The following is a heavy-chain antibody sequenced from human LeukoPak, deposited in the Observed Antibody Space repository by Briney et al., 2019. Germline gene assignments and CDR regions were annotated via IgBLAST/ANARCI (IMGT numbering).Heavy chain of an antibody. D-gene: IGHD6-13*01. CDR2: ISSSSSYI. CDR1: GFTFSSYS. J-gene: IGHJ4*02. V-gene: IGHV3-21*01. Sequence: GGSLRLSCAASGFTFSSYSMNWVRQAPGKGLEWGSSISSSSSYIYYADSVKGRFTISRDNAKNSLYLQMNSLRAEDTAVYYCAKQGIAAEGGYWGQGTLVTVSS. CDR3: AKQGIAAEGGY.